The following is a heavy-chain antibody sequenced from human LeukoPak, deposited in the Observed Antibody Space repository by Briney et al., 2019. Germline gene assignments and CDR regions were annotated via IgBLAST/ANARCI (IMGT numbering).Heavy chain of an antibody. CDR3: ARDVGARLPGY. CDR2: INHSGST. D-gene: IGHD6-6*01. V-gene: IGHV4-34*01. Sequence: SETLSLTCAVYGGSFSGYYWSWIRQPPGKGLEWIGEINHSGSTNYNPSLKSRVTISVDTSKNQFSLKLSSVTAADTAVYYCARDVGARLPGYWGQGVLVTVSS. CDR1: GGSFSGYY. J-gene: IGHJ4*02.